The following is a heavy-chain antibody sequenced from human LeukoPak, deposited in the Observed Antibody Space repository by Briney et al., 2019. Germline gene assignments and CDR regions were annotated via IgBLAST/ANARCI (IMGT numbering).Heavy chain of an antibody. J-gene: IGHJ6*03. V-gene: IGHV3-30*02. CDR2: IRYDGSNK. Sequence: SCKASGYTFTGYYMHWVRQAPGKGLEWVAFIRYDGSNKYYADSVKGRFTISRDNSKNTLYLQMNSLRAEDTAVYYCAKGKYYYMDVWGKGTTVTISS. CDR3: AKGKYYYMDV. CDR1: GYTFTGYY.